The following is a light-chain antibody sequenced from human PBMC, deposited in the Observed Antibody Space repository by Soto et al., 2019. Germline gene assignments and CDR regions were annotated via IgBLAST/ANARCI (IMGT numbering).Light chain of an antibody. J-gene: IGKJ4*01. Sequence: IQLTQSPSFLSASIGDRVTITCRVSQGISSYLAWYQQKPGKAPELLIYAASTLQSGVPSRFSGSGSGTDFTLTISSLQPEDFATYFCKQSSAFPLTFGGGTKVDIK. CDR1: QGISSY. CDR3: KQSSAFPLT. V-gene: IGKV1-9*01. CDR2: AAS.